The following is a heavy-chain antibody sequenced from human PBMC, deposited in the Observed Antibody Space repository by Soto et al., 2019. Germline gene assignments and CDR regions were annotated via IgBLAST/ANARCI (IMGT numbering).Heavy chain of an antibody. Sequence: QVQLQESGPGLVKPSETLSLTCTVSGGSISSDYWSWIRQPPGKGLEWIGYIYNSVSTNYNPSRKSRVTISVDTSKNQFSLKLSSVTAADTAVYYGAIYSSIGAYDGYWGQGTLVTVSS. CDR2: IYNSVST. CDR3: AIYSSIGAYDGY. V-gene: IGHV4-59*08. D-gene: IGHD3-16*01. CDR1: GGSISSDY. J-gene: IGHJ4*02.